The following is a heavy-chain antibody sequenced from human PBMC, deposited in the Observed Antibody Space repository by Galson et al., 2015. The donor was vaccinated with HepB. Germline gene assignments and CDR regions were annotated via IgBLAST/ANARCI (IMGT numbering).Heavy chain of an antibody. V-gene: IGHV1-18*01. J-gene: IGHJ4*02. Sequence: SVKVSCKASGYSYSNYAISWVRQAPGQGLEWMGWISGYNGNTDYAEMLQGRVTMTADTSTSTVYMELRSLRSDDTAFYYCARARCSNWSPDYWGLGTLITVSS. CDR3: ARARCSNWSPDY. D-gene: IGHD6-13*01. CDR1: GYSYSNYA. CDR2: ISGYNGNT.